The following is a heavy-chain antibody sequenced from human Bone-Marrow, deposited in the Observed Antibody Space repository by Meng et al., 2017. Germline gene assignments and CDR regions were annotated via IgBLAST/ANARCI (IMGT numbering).Heavy chain of an antibody. V-gene: IGHV4-34*01. CDR3: ARGLRAARPLLFGY. J-gene: IGHJ4*02. CDR1: GGSFSGYY. CDR2: INHSGST. Sequence: QVQLQQLGAGLFKPSETLPLTCAVYGGSFSGYYWSWIRQPPGKGLEWIGEINHSGSTNYNPSLKSRVTISVDTSKNQFSLKLSSVTAADTAVYYCARGLRAARPLLFGYWGQGTLVTVSS. D-gene: IGHD6-6*01.